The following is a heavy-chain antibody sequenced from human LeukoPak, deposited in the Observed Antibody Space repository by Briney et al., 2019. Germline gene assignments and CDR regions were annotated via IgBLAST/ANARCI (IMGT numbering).Heavy chain of an antibody. Sequence: ASVKVSCKASGYTFTGYYMHWVRQAPGQGLEWMGWINPNSGGTNYAQKFQGRVTMTRDTSTSTAYMELRSLRSDDTAVYYCARCIVGATVEFDYWGQGTLVTVSS. CDR1: GYTFTGYY. V-gene: IGHV1-2*02. CDR3: ARCIVGATVEFDY. J-gene: IGHJ4*02. CDR2: INPNSGGT. D-gene: IGHD1-26*01.